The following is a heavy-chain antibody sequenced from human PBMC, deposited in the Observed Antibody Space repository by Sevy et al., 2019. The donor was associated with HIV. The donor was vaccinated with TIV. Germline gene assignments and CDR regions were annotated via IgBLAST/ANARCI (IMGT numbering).Heavy chain of an antibody. CDR3: ARLRSGWPYFAS. CDR1: GYSFTNYW. Sequence: GESLKISCKGSGYSFTNYWIAWVRQMPGKGLEWMGIIYPGDYDIRYSPSFQGQVTFSADKSITTAYLQWSSLKASDTAMYYCARLRSGWPYFASWGQGTLVTVSS. V-gene: IGHV5-51*01. CDR2: IYPGDYDI. D-gene: IGHD3-22*01. J-gene: IGHJ4*02.